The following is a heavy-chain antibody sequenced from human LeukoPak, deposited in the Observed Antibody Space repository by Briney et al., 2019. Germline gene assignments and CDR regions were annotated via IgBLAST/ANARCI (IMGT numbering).Heavy chain of an antibody. J-gene: IGHJ4*02. CDR1: GFTFSSAA. Sequence: GGSLSLSCAASGFTFSSAAMTWVRQAPGKGLEWVSIITGSDDKTNYADSVKGRFTISRDYSKNALHLQMSSLRVEDTAIYYCAKGPQLGSGYHPDYWGQGTLVTVAS. D-gene: IGHD3-22*01. V-gene: IGHV3-23*01. CDR2: ITGSDDKT. CDR3: AKGPQLGSGYHPDY.